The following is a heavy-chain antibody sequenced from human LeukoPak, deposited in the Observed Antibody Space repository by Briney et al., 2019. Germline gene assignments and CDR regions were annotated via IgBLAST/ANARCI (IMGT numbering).Heavy chain of an antibody. Sequence: PGESLKISCKGSGYSFTSYWIAWVRQTPGKGLEWMGRIDPSDSYTHYSPSFEGHVTMSADKSITTAYLQWSSLKASDTAIYFCARRITSTADLDAFEIWGQGTVVTVSS. J-gene: IGHJ3*02. CDR3: ARRITSTADLDAFEI. D-gene: IGHD1-20*01. CDR1: GYSFTSYW. V-gene: IGHV5-10-1*01. CDR2: IDPSDSYT.